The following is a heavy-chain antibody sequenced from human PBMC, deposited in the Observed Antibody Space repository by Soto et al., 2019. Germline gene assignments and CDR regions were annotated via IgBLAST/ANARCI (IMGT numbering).Heavy chain of an antibody. D-gene: IGHD6-25*01. Sequence: ASVKVSCKASGYSFIDYAMFWVRQAPGQRLEWMGWINAASGNTKYSQKFQGRVTITRDTLASTAYMELSSLRSEDTAIYYCARGQSSGWTALDYWGQGALVTVSS. CDR2: INAASGNT. CDR3: ARGQSSGWTALDY. CDR1: GYSFIDYA. J-gene: IGHJ4*02. V-gene: IGHV1-3*01.